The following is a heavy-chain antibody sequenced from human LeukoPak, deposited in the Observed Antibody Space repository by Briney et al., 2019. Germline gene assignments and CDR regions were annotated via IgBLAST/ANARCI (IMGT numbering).Heavy chain of an antibody. Sequence: GGSLRLSCSASGFTFSSYAMHWVRQAPGKGLEYVSAISSNGGSTYYADSVKGRFTISRDNSENTLYLQMSSLRAEDTAVYYCVKDTRVRGVPYYGMDVWGKGTTVTVSS. CDR2: ISSNGGST. CDR3: VKDTRVRGVPYYGMDV. V-gene: IGHV3-64D*06. CDR1: GFTFSSYA. D-gene: IGHD3-10*01. J-gene: IGHJ6*04.